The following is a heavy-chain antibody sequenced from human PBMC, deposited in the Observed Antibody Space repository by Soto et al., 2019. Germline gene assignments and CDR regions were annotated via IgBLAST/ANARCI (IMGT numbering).Heavy chain of an antibody. CDR1: GGSVSSGSYY. CDR2: IYYSGST. CDR3: ARGLYSRSWYWFDL. D-gene: IGHD6-13*01. J-gene: IGHJ5*02. Sequence: SETLSLTCTVYGGSVSSGSYYWGWIRQPPGKGLEWIGYIYYSGSTNYNPSLKSRVTISVDTSKNQFSLKLSSVTAADTAVYYFARGLYSRSWYWFDLWGQGTLVTVSS. V-gene: IGHV4-61*01.